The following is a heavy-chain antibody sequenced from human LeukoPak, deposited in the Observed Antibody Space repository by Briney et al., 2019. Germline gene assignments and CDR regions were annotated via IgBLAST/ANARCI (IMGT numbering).Heavy chain of an antibody. D-gene: IGHD3-16*02. V-gene: IGHV3-23*01. CDR3: ATEWGNYDYVWGSYRPYYFDY. CDR2: ISGSGGST. Sequence: PGGSLSLSCAASGFTFSSYAMSWVRQAPGKGLEWVSAISGSGGSTYYADSVKGRFTISRDNSKNTLYLQMNSLRAEDTAVYYCATEWGNYDYVWGSYRPYYFDYWGQGTLVTVSS. CDR1: GFTFSSYA. J-gene: IGHJ4*02.